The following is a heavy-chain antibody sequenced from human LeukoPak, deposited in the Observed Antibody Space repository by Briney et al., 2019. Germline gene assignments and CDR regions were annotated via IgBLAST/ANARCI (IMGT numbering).Heavy chain of an antibody. CDR2: IIPILGIA. V-gene: IGHV1-69*04. CDR3: VRMEYSGSYSPEIDY. J-gene: IGHJ4*02. Sequence: GASVTVSYKPSVGTFSSYAISWVRQAPGQGREWMGRIIPILGIANYAQKFQGRVTITADKSTSTAYMELSSLRSEDTAVYYCVRMEYSGSYSPEIDYWGQGTLVTVSS. D-gene: IGHD1-26*01. CDR1: VGTFSSYA.